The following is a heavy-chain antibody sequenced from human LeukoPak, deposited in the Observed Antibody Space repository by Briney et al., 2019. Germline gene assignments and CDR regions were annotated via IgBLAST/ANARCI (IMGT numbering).Heavy chain of an antibody. Sequence: GRSLRLSCAAPGLSVSDYAMNWVRRAPGKGLEWVAVISSDGGNKFDADSVKGRFTVSRDNSKNTLYLQMNSLRVEDTAVYYCARDNDPDYSSSPGWFDSWGQGTLATVSS. CDR1: GLSVSDYA. CDR2: ISSDGGNK. D-gene: IGHD6-6*01. V-gene: IGHV3-30-3*01. CDR3: ARDNDPDYSSSPGWFDS. J-gene: IGHJ5*01.